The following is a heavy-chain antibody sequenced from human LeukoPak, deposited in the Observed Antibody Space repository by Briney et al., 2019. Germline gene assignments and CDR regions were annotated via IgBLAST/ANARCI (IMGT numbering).Heavy chain of an antibody. CDR2: IYYSGST. J-gene: IGHJ4*02. D-gene: IGHD2-8*02. V-gene: IGHV4-31*11. CDR3: ARGESGVPFDY. Sequence: SQTLSLTCAVSGVSINSGDYYWNWIRQHPGKGLEWIGYIYYSGSTSYNPSLKSRVTISLDTSKNQFSLKLSSVTAADTAVYYCARGESGVPFDYWGQGTLVTVSS. CDR1: GVSINSGDYY.